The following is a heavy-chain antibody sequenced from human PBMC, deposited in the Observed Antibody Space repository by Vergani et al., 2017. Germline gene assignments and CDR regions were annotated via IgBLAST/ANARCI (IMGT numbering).Heavy chain of an antibody. J-gene: IGHJ4*02. Sequence: EVQLVESGGGLVQPGGSLRLSCAASGFTFSSYWMHWVRQAPWKGLVWVSRINNDGSSTSYADSVKGRFTISRDNAKNTLYLQMNSLRADDTALYYCARDRDGTMVTGDMGYWGQGTLVTVSS. V-gene: IGHV3-74*01. CDR1: GFTFSSYW. D-gene: IGHD1-20*01. CDR3: ARDRDGTMVTGDMGY. CDR2: INNDGSST.